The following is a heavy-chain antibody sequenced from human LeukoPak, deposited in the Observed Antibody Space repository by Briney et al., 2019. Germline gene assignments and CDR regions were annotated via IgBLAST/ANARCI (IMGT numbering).Heavy chain of an antibody. V-gene: IGHV3-66*01. J-gene: IGHJ4*02. Sequence: GGSLRLSCAASGFTVSSNYMSWVRQAPGKGLEWVSVIYSGGSTYYADSVKGRFTISRDNSKNTLYLQMNSLRAEDTAVYYCAKGGKKRGGGDFDYWGQGTLVTVSS. CDR3: AKGGKKRGGGDFDY. CDR2: IYSGGST. D-gene: IGHD3-16*01. CDR1: GFTVSSNY.